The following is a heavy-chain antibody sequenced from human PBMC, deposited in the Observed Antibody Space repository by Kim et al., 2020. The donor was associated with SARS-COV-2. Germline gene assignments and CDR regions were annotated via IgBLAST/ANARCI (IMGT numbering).Heavy chain of an antibody. D-gene: IGHD6-13*01. CDR2: IYYSGST. Sequence: SETLSLTCTVSGGSISSGGYYWSWIRQHPGKGLEWFGYIYYSGSTYYNPSLKSRVTISVDTSKNQFSLKLSSVTAADTAVYYCAREPSGSSWYYFDYWGQGTLVTVSS. CDR1: GGSISSGGYY. CDR3: AREPSGSSWYYFDY. V-gene: IGHV4-31*03. J-gene: IGHJ4*02.